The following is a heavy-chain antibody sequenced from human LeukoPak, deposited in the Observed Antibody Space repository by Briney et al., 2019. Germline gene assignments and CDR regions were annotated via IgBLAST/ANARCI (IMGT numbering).Heavy chain of an antibody. CDR3: ARDCSGGSCYDY. J-gene: IGHJ4*02. V-gene: IGHV4-59*12. CDR2: IYYSGST. Sequence: SETLSLTCTVSGGSISSYYWSWIRQPPGKGLEWIGYIYYSGSTNYNPSLKSRVTISVDTSKNQFSLKLSSVTAADTAVYYCARDCSGGSCYDYWGQGTLVTVSS. D-gene: IGHD2-15*01. CDR1: GGSISSYY.